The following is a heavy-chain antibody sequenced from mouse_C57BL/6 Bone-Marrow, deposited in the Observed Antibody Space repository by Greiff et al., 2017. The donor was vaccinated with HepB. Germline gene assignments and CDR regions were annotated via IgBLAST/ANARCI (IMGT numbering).Heavy chain of an antibody. D-gene: IGHD2-4*01. CDR3: AREGDYDGDWYFDV. CDR1: GYTFTSYW. J-gene: IGHJ1*03. CDR2: IHPNSGST. V-gene: IGHV1-64*01. Sequence: VQLQQPGAELVKPGASVKLSCKASGYTFTSYWMHWVKQRPGQGLEWIGMIHPNSGSTNYNEKFKSKATLTVDKSSSTAYMQLSSLTSEDSAVYYCAREGDYDGDWYFDVWGTGTTVTVSS.